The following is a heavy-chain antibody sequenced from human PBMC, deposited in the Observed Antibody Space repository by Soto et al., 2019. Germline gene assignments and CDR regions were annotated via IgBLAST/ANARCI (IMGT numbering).Heavy chain of an antibody. V-gene: IGHV3-74*01. Sequence: GGSLRLSCAASGFTFSIYWMHWVRQAPGKGPVWVSRIDNAGSSARYADSVKGRFTISRDNAKNTVYLQMNSLRAEDTAVYYYTRVGGSVSGMDVWGQGTTVTVSS. J-gene: IGHJ6*02. CDR3: TRVGGSVSGMDV. CDR1: GFTFSIYW. CDR2: IDNAGSSA. D-gene: IGHD1-26*01.